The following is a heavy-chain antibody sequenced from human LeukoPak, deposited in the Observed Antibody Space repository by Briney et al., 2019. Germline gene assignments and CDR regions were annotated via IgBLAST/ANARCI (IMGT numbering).Heavy chain of an antibody. Sequence: GGSLRLSCAASGFTFSGSAMHWVRQASGKGLKWVGRIRSKANSYATAYAASVKGRFTISRDDSKNTAYLQMNSLKTEDTAVYYCTTPRIAVAGTHDYWGQGTLVTVSS. CDR2: IRSKANSYAT. J-gene: IGHJ4*02. CDR1: GFTFSGSA. D-gene: IGHD6-19*01. V-gene: IGHV3-73*01. CDR3: TTPRIAVAGTHDY.